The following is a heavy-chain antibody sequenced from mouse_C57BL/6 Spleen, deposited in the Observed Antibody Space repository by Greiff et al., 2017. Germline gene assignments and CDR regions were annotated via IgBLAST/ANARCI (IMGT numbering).Heavy chain of an antibody. V-gene: IGHV5-9*01. D-gene: IGHD3-2*02. Sequence: EVQLQESGGGLVKPGGSLKLSCAASGFTFSSYTMSWVRQTPEKRLEWVATISGGGGNTYYPDSVKGRFTISRDNAKNTLYLQMSSLRSEDTALYYCARDGLRLHLFDYWGQGTTLTVSS. CDR3: ARDGLRLHLFDY. CDR1: GFTFSSYT. J-gene: IGHJ2*01. CDR2: ISGGGGNT.